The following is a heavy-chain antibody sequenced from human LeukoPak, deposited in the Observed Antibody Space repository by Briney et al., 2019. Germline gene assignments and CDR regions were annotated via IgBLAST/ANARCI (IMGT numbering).Heavy chain of an antibody. CDR2: IYHSGST. V-gene: IGHV4-38-2*02. CDR3: ARDIHVPRIREPYFDI. Sequence: SETLSLTCIVSGYSISSGYYWGWIRQPPGKGLEWIGSIYHSGSTNYNPSLKGRVTISVDASKNQFSLKLSSVTAADTAVYYCARDIHVPRIREPYFDIWGEGTLVTVSS. D-gene: IGHD1-14*01. J-gene: IGHJ3*02. CDR1: GYSISSGYY.